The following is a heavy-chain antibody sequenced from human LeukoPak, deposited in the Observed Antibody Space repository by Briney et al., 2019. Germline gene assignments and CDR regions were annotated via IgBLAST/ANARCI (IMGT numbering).Heavy chain of an antibody. CDR1: GYSFTNYW. Sequence: GESLKISCKGYGYSFTNYWIAWVRQMPGKGLEWVGNINCANSDTTYSPSFQGQVTITVDKSINTAYLQWSSLKASDTAIYYCARHYSAAWLAYWGQGALVTVSS. D-gene: IGHD1-26*01. CDR2: INCANSDT. J-gene: IGHJ4*02. CDR3: ARHYSAAWLAY. V-gene: IGHV5-51*01.